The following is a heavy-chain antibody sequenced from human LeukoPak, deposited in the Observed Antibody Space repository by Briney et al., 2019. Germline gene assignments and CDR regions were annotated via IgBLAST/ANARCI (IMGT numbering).Heavy chain of an antibody. Sequence: GASVKVSCKASGYTFTGYYMHWVRQAPGQGLEWMGWINPNSGGTNYAQKFQGRVTMTRDTSISTAYMELSRLRSDDTAVYYCARSEVVVEGYIDYWGQGTLVTVSS. D-gene: IGHD2-15*01. J-gene: IGHJ4*02. CDR2: INPNSGGT. V-gene: IGHV1-2*02. CDR1: GYTFTGYY. CDR3: ARSEVVVEGYIDY.